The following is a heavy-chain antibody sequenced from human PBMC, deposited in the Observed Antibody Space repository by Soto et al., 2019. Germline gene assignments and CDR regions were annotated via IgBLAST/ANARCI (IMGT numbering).Heavy chain of an antibody. CDR2: IYYSGST. Sequence: SETLSLTCTVSGGSISSGDYYWSWIRQPPGKGLEWIGYIYYSGSTYYNPSLKSRVTISVDTSKNQFSLKLSSVTAADTAVYYCARVRLASDQLLYPSYFDYWGQGTLVTVSS. D-gene: IGHD2-2*02. CDR1: GGSISSGDYY. J-gene: IGHJ4*02. V-gene: IGHV4-30-4*01. CDR3: ARVRLASDQLLYPSYFDY.